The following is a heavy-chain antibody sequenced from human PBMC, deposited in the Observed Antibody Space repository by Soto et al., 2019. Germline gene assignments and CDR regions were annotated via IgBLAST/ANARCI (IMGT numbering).Heavy chain of an antibody. J-gene: IGHJ3*02. CDR2: IYHSGST. V-gene: IGHV4-4*02. D-gene: IGHD3-22*01. CDR3: ARAGVYYDSSGYYYSHDAFDI. CDR1: GGSISSSNW. Sequence: PSETLSLTCAVSGGSISSSNWWSWVRQPPGKGLEWIGEIYHSGSTNYNPSLKSRATISVDKSKNQFSLKLSSVTAADTAVYYCARAGVYYDSSGYYYSHDAFDIWGQGTMVT.